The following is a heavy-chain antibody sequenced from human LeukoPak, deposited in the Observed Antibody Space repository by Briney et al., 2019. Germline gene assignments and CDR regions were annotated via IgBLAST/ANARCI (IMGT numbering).Heavy chain of an antibody. CDR2: INPNSGGT. V-gene: IGHV1-2*02. D-gene: IGHD3-22*01. Sequence: ASVKVSCKASGYTFTGYYMHWVRQAPGQGLEWMGWINPNSGGTNYAQKFQGRVTMTRDTSISTAYMGLSRLRSDDTAVYYCARFSTMIVVVTTPGFDYWGQGTLVTVSS. CDR1: GYTFTGYY. CDR3: ARFSTMIVVVTTPGFDY. J-gene: IGHJ4*02.